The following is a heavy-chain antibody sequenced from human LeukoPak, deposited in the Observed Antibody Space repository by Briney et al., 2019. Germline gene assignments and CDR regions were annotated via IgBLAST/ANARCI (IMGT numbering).Heavy chain of an antibody. Sequence: GASVKVSCKASGYTFTSYYMHWVRQAPGQGLKWMGIINPSGGSTSYAQKFQGRVTMTRDTSTSTVYMELSSLRSEDTAVYYCARAHPGDLIVVVPAAIELSDGMDVWGKGTTVTVSS. J-gene: IGHJ6*04. CDR3: ARAHPGDLIVVVPAAIELSDGMDV. D-gene: IGHD2-2*01. CDR1: GYTFTSYY. V-gene: IGHV1-46*01. CDR2: INPSGGST.